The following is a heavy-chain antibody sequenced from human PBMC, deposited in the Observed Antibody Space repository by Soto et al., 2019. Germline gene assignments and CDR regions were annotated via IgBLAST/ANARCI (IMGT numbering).Heavy chain of an antibody. CDR3: AKDQARTTEYYYGMDV. D-gene: IGHD1-7*01. CDR1: GFTFSSYG. V-gene: IGHV3-30*18. Sequence: GGSLRLSCAASGFTFSSYGMHWVRQAPGKGLEWVAVISYDGSNKYYADSVKGRFTISRDNSKNTLYLQMNSLRAEDTAVYYCAKDQARTTEYYYGMDVWGQGTTVTVSS. J-gene: IGHJ6*02. CDR2: ISYDGSNK.